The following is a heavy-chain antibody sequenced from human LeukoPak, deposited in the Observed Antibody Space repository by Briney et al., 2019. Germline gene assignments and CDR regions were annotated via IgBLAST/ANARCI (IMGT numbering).Heavy chain of an antibody. Sequence: GGSLRLSCAASGFTVSSNYMSWVRQAPGKGLEWVSVIYSGGSTYYADSVKGRFTISRDNSKNTLYLQMNSLRAEDTAVYYCARGTSGHAFDIWGQGTMVTVSS. CDR3: ARGTSGHAFDI. J-gene: IGHJ3*02. CDR2: IYSGGST. V-gene: IGHV3-53*01. CDR1: GFTVSSNY.